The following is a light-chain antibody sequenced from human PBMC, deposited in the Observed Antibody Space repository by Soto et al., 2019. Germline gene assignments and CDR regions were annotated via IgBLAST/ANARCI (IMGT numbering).Light chain of an antibody. V-gene: IGKV3-20*01. CDR1: QRISSTY. Sequence: IVLTQSPGTLSLSPGERATLSCRASQRISSTYLAWYHQKPGQAPRLLIYGASNRATGIPDRFNGSGSGTDFTLTISRLEPEDFAVYYCQQYGRSHTFGGGTKVDIK. J-gene: IGKJ4*01. CDR2: GAS. CDR3: QQYGRSHT.